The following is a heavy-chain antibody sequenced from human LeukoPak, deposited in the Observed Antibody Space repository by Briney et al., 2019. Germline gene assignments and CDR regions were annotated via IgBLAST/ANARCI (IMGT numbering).Heavy chain of an antibody. D-gene: IGHD3-22*01. V-gene: IGHV5-51*01. CDR3: ASYYYDSSGHEDY. J-gene: IGHJ4*02. Sequence: GESLQISCKGSGYSFTSYWIGWVRQMPGKGLEWMGIIYPGDSDTRYSPSFQGQVTISADKSISTAYLQWSSLKASDTAMYYCASYYYDSSGHEDYWGQGTLVTVSS. CDR1: GYSFTSYW. CDR2: IYPGDSDT.